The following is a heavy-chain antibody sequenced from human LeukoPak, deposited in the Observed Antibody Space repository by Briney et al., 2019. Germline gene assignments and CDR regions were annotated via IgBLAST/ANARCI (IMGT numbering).Heavy chain of an antibody. CDR1: GFTFSSYG. D-gene: IGHD2-15*01. CDR2: ISLSGTTT. V-gene: IGHV3-48*04. CDR3: VREGYFNFDY. J-gene: IGHJ4*02. Sequence: PGRSLRLSCAASGFTFSSYGMHWIRQAPGKGLEWVSYISLSGTTTYYADSVKGRFTISKDNAKNSLYLQMNSLRAEDTALYYCVREGYFNFDYWGQGTLVTVSS.